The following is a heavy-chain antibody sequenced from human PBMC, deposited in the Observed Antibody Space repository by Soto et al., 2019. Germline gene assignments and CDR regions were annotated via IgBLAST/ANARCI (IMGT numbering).Heavy chain of an antibody. Sequence: EVQLVQSGAEVKKPGESLKISCKGSGYSFTSYWIGWVRQMPGKGLEWMGIIYPGDSDTRYSPSFQGQVTISADKSISTAYLQWRSLKASDTAMYYCARHRVVAAIPNWFDPWGQGTLVTVSS. J-gene: IGHJ5*02. V-gene: IGHV5-51*01. CDR2: IYPGDSDT. D-gene: IGHD2-15*01. CDR3: ARHRVVAAIPNWFDP. CDR1: GYSFTSYW.